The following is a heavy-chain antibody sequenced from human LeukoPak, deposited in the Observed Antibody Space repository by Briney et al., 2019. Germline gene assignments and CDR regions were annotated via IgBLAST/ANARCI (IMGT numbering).Heavy chain of an antibody. CDR3: ARLDWGSGGSGSFDY. Sequence: GGSLRLSCAASGCTVSSNYMSWVRQAPGRGLEWVSVIYSGGSTYYADSVKGRFTISRDNSKNTLFLQMNSLRAGDTAVYYCARLDWGSGGSGSFDYWGQGTLVTVSS. J-gene: IGHJ4*02. CDR1: GCTVSSNY. V-gene: IGHV3-66*04. D-gene: IGHD7-27*01. CDR2: IYSGGST.